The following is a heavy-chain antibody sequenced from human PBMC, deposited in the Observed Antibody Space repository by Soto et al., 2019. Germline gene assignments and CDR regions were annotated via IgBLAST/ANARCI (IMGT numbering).Heavy chain of an antibody. J-gene: IGHJ4*01. CDR3: ARVSPVGGGYRPLDY. V-gene: IGHV3-30-3*01. CDR1: GFTFSSYA. D-gene: IGHD5-12*01. CDR2: ISYDGSNK. Sequence: PGVSLRLSCVASGFTFSSYAMHWVRQSPGKGLEWVAVISYDGSNKYYADSVKGRFTISRDNSKNTLYLQMNSLRAEDTAVYYCARVSPVGGGYRPLDYWGHSNLVTGSS.